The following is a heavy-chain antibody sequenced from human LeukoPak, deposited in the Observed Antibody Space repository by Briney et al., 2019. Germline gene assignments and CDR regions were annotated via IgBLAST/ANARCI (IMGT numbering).Heavy chain of an antibody. Sequence: GASVKVSCKASGYTFTSCGISWVRQAPGQGLEWMGRISAYNGNTNYAQKLQGRVTMTTDTSTSTAYMELRSLRSDDTAVYYCARAGYCSGGSCYNTPLYWGQGTLVTVSS. CDR3: ARAGYCSGGSCYNTPLY. CDR2: ISAYNGNT. CDR1: GYTFTSCG. D-gene: IGHD2-15*01. V-gene: IGHV1-18*01. J-gene: IGHJ4*02.